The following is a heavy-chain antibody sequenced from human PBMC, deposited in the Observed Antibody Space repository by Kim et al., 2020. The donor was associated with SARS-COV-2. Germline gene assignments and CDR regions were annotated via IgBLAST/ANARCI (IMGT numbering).Heavy chain of an antibody. Sequence: GGSLRLSCAASGFTFSSYGMHWVRQAPGKGLEWVAVIWYDGSNKYYADSVKGRFTISRDNSKNTLYLQMNSLRAEDTAVYYCARGAPGIAAAGRGHGYYGMDGWGQGTTVTVSS. CDR3: ARGAPGIAAAGRGHGYYGMDG. D-gene: IGHD6-13*01. CDR2: IWYDGSNK. J-gene: IGHJ6*02. V-gene: IGHV3-33*01. CDR1: GFTFSSYG.